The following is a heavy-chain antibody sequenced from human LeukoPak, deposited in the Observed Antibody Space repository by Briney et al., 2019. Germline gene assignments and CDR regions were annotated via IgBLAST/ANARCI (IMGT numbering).Heavy chain of an antibody. CDR3: ARSGRGTITAGPFNY. V-gene: IGHV1-18*01. CDR1: GYTFTNYG. D-gene: IGHD5-24*01. CDR2: ISGYQGST. J-gene: IGHJ4*02. Sequence: GASVTVSFKASGYTFTNYGITWVRQAPGQGLEWMGWISGYQGSTKYAQNFQGRVTMTIDTSTSTAYMDLRSLGSGDTPIYFCARSGRGTITAGPFNYWGQGTLVAVSS.